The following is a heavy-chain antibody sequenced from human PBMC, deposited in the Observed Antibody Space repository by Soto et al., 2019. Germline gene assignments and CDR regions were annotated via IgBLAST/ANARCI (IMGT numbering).Heavy chain of an antibody. V-gene: IGHV1-24*01. D-gene: IGHD3-22*01. Sequence: ASVKVSCKVSGYTLTELSMHWVRQAPGKGLEWMGGFDPEDGETIYAQKFQGRVTMTEDTSTDTAYMELSSLRSEDTAVYYSATRNDYDSSGYYRFDYWGQGTLVTVSS. CDR2: FDPEDGET. J-gene: IGHJ4*02. CDR3: ATRNDYDSSGYYRFDY. CDR1: GYTLTELS.